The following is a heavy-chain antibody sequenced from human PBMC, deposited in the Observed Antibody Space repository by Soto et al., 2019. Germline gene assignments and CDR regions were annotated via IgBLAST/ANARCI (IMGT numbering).Heavy chain of an antibody. V-gene: IGHV5-51*01. CDR3: ERPNYYYYYGMDV. CDR1: GYRFTSYW. Sequence: XDSLKVSCKCSGYRFTSYWIGLVLQMPGKGLEWMGIIYPGDSDTRYSPSFQGQVTISADKSISTAYLQWSSLKASDTAMYYCERPNYYYYYGMDVWGQGTTVTVSS. CDR2: IYPGDSDT. J-gene: IGHJ6*02.